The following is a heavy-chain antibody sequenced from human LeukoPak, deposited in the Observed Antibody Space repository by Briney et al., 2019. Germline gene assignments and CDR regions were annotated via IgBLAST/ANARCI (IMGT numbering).Heavy chain of an antibody. D-gene: IGHD3-16*02. CDR2: ISHDGSDK. Sequence: PGGSLRLSCAASGFTFSSYGMHWVRQAPGKGLEWAAVISHDGSDKYCADSVKGRFTISRDNSKNTLYLQMNSLRAEDTAVYYCVTDVVMATSHDAFDIWGQGTMVTVSS. J-gene: IGHJ3*02. CDR3: VTDVVMATSHDAFDI. CDR1: GFTFSSYG. V-gene: IGHV3-30*03.